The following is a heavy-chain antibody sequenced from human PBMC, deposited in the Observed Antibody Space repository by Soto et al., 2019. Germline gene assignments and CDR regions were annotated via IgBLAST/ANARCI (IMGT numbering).Heavy chain of an antibody. J-gene: IGHJ3*02. CDR2: ISWNSGSI. CDR3: AKDHRGSLTDAFDI. Sequence: LRXSCAASGCTFDDYAMHWVRQAPGKGLEWVSGISWNSGSIGYADSVKGRFTISRDNAKNSLYLQMNSLRAEDTALYYCAKDHRGSLTDAFDIWGQGTMVTVSS. V-gene: IGHV3-9*01. D-gene: IGHD3-10*01. CDR1: GCTFDDYA.